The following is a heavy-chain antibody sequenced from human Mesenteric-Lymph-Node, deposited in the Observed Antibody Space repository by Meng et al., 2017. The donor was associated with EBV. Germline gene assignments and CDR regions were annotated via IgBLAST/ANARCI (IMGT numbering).Heavy chain of an antibody. CDR1: GFTCNTYW. D-gene: IGHD6-25*01. CDR3: ARSAPAPDY. Sequence: EVELGGHGGCLVLPGWSLRLSCAASGFTCNTYWCVWVRQAPGKGLVWVSRINSDGSSTFYADSVKGRFTISRDDAKNTLYLQMNSLRAEDTAVYYCARSAPAPDYWGQGTLVTVSS. V-gene: IGHV3-74*01. J-gene: IGHJ4*02. CDR2: INSDGSST.